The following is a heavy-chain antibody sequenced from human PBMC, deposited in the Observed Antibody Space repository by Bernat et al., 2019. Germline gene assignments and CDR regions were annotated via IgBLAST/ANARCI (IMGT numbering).Heavy chain of an antibody. D-gene: IGHD2-21*02. Sequence: QVQLQQWGAGLLKPSETLSLTCAVYGGSFSGYYWSWIRQPPGKGLEWIGEINHSGSTNYNPSLKSRVTISVDTSKNQFSLKLSSVTAADTAVYYCARGRGVAAYCGGDRRRYFDYWGQGTLVTVSS. CDR1: GGSFSGYY. J-gene: IGHJ4*02. V-gene: IGHV4-34*01. CDR2: INHSGST. CDR3: ARGRGVAAYCGGDRRRYFDY.